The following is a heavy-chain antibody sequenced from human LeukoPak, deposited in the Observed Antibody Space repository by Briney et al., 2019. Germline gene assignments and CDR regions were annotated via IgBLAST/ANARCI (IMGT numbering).Heavy chain of an antibody. CDR3: AKTPIAAAPPASYYFDY. Sequence: GGSLRLSCAASGFTLSNYAMHWVRQAPGKGLEWVTVISTDGKDKKYADSVKGRFAISRDNSRNTLDLQMNSLRAEDTAVYYCAKTPIAAAPPASYYFDYWGQGTLVTVSS. CDR1: GFTLSNYA. J-gene: IGHJ4*02. V-gene: IGHV3-30*18. CDR2: ISTDGKDK. D-gene: IGHD6-13*01.